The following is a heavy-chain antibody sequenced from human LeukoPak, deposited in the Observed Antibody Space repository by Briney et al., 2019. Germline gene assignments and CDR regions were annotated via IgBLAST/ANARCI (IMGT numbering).Heavy chain of an antibody. CDR1: GGSISSGDYY. V-gene: IGHV4-30-4*01. D-gene: IGHD3-3*01. CDR3: ARGPPRYDFWRSRWFDP. CDR2: IYYSGST. Sequence: PSQTLSLTCTVSGGSISSGDYYWSWIRQPPGKGLEWIGYIYYSGSTYYNPSLKSRVTISVDTSKNQFSLKLSSVTAADTAVYYCARGPPRYDFWRSRWFDPWGQGTLVTVSS. J-gene: IGHJ5*02.